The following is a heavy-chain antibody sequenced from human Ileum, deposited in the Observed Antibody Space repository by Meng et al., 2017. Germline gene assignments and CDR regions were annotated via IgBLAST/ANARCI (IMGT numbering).Heavy chain of an antibody. J-gene: IGHJ4*02. CDR1: GYTFPGYY. CDR3: ARDKDTIYSSGWSPWNFDD. D-gene: IGHD6-19*01. CDR2: INPNSGGT. Sequence: ASVKVSCKASGYTFPGYYMHWVRQAPGQGLEWMGWINPNSGGTNYAQKFQGRVTMTRDTSISKAYMELSRLRSDDTAVYYCARDKDTIYSSGWSPWNFDDWGQGTLVTVSS. V-gene: IGHV1-2*02.